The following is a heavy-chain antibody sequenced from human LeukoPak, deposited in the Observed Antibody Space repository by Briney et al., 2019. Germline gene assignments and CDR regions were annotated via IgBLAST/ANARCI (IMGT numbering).Heavy chain of an antibody. Sequence: ASVKVSCKASGYTFTSYGISWVRQAPGQGLEWMGWISAYNGNTNYAQKLQGRVTMTTDTSTSTAYMELRSLRSDDTAVYYCARARDFWSGPKYWFDPWGQGTLVTVSS. CDR2: ISAYNGNT. D-gene: IGHD3-3*01. J-gene: IGHJ5*02. CDR1: GYTFTSYG. CDR3: ARARDFWSGPKYWFDP. V-gene: IGHV1-18*01.